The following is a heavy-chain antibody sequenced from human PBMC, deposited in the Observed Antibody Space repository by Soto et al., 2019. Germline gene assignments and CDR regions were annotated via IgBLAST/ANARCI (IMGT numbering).Heavy chain of an antibody. V-gene: IGHV4-4*02. Sequence: QVQLQESGPGLVKPSETLSLTCTVSSGSITSSNWWSWVRQSPGKGLEWIGEVDQSGYTNCIPTLKSRLTISLDKSRNRSSLRLTSVTAADTALYYCARNRYGGYDFDYWGQGTLVTVSS. CDR3: ARNRYGGYDFDY. D-gene: IGHD5-12*01. CDR1: SGSITSSNW. J-gene: IGHJ4*02. CDR2: VDQSGYT.